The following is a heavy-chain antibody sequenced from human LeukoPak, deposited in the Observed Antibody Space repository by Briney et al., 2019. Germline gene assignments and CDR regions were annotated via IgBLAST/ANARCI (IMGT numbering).Heavy chain of an antibody. CDR1: GFTFSYYW. Sequence: GGSLRLSCAASGFTFSYYWMHWVRQAPGKGLVWVSRIDIDGSGTTYADSVKGRFTISRDNSKNTLYLQMNSLRAEDTAVYYCAKGQAAAGVLYFDYWGQGTLVTVSS. D-gene: IGHD6-13*01. J-gene: IGHJ4*02. V-gene: IGHV3-74*01. CDR2: IDIDGSGT. CDR3: AKGQAAAGVLYFDY.